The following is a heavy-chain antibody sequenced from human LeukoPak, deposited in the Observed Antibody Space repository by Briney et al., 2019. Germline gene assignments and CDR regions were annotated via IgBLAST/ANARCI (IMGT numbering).Heavy chain of an antibody. CDR2: TYYRSKWYY. CDR3: ARGAVAEFDY. J-gene: IGHJ4*02. Sequence: SQTLSLTCAISGDSVSSKIVAWNWIRQSQSRGLEWQVRTYYRSKWYYDYAVTMRSRITINPDTSKNQFSLQLNSVTPEDTAVYYCARGAVAEFDYWGQGTLVTVSS. CDR1: GDSVSSKIVA. V-gene: IGHV6-1*01. D-gene: IGHD6-19*01.